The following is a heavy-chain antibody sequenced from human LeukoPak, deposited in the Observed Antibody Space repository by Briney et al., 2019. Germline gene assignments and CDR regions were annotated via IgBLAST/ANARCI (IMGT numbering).Heavy chain of an antibody. Sequence: GSLRLSCAASGFTFSSYAMSWVRQAPGKGLEWVSAISGSGGSTYYADSVKGRFTISRDNSKNTLYLQMNSLKTEDTAVYYCTTVKEQWLGPGDYWGQGTLVTVSS. D-gene: IGHD6-19*01. V-gene: IGHV3-23*01. J-gene: IGHJ4*02. CDR2: ISGSGGST. CDR1: GFTFSSYA. CDR3: TTVKEQWLGPGDY.